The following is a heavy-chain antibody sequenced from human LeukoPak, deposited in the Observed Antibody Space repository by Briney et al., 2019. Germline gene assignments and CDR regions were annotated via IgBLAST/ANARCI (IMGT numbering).Heavy chain of an antibody. Sequence: SETLSLTCTVSGGSISSGGYYWSWNRQHSGKGLEWIGYIYYSGSTYYNPSLKSRVTISVDTSKNQFSLKLSSVTAADTAVYYCARDSGYSGYVVFDYWGQGTLVTVST. V-gene: IGHV4-31*03. J-gene: IGHJ4*02. CDR1: GGSISSGGYY. CDR3: ARDSGYSGYVVFDY. D-gene: IGHD5-12*01. CDR2: IYYSGST.